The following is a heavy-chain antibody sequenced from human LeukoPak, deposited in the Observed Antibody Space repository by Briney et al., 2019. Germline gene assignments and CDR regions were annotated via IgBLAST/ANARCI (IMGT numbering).Heavy chain of an antibody. D-gene: IGHD4-17*01. CDR2: IYYSGST. CDR3: ARLDGDYGDYTNWFDP. J-gene: IGHJ5*02. CDR1: GGSISSSSYY. V-gene: IGHV4-39*01. Sequence: PSETLSLTCTVSGGSISSSSYYWGWIRQPPGKGLEWIGSIYYSGSTYYNPSLKGRVTISVDTSKNQFSLKLSSVTAADTAVYYCARLDGDYGDYTNWFDPWGQGTLVTVSS.